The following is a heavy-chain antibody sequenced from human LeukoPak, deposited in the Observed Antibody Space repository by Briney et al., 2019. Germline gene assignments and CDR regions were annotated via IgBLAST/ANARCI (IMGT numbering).Heavy chain of an antibody. CDR3: ARTHLVGTSSSDY. CDR1: GGSIRNYH. D-gene: IGHD1-26*01. J-gene: IGHJ4*02. CDR2: IYHSGST. V-gene: IGHV4-59*01. Sequence: SETLSLTCTVSGGSIRNYHWNWVRQPPGKGLEWIGYIYHSGSTNYNPSLKSRVTIAIDTSKNQLSLKLSSVTAADTAIYYCARTHLVGTSSSDYWGQGTLVTVSS.